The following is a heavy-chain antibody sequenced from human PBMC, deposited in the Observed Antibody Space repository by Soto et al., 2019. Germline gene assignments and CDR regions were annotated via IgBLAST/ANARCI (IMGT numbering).Heavy chain of an antibody. CDR3: ARPNSNLWGYFDY. D-gene: IGHD4-4*01. J-gene: IGHJ4*02. CDR2: ISYDGSNK. V-gene: IGHV3-30-3*01. Sequence: GGSLRLSXAASGFTFSSYAMHWVRQAPGKGLEWVAVISYDGSNKYYADSVKGRFTISRDNSKNTLYLQMNSLRAEDTAVYYCARPNSNLWGYFDYWGQGTLVTVSS. CDR1: GFTFSSYA.